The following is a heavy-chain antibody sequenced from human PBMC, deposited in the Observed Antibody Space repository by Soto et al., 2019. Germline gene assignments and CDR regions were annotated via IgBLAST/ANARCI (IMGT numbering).Heavy chain of an antibody. Sequence: PGGSLRLSCAASGFTFSGYAMSWVRQAPGKGLGWVSLISGSGDRTYYADSVKGRSTISRDNSRTLDLQMNSLRAEDTAVYYCAKVQREGGSSWRGYFDYWGQGTLVTVSS. V-gene: IGHV3-23*01. J-gene: IGHJ4*02. CDR3: AKVQREGGSSWRGYFDY. CDR1: GFTFSGYA. D-gene: IGHD6-6*01. CDR2: ISGSGDRT.